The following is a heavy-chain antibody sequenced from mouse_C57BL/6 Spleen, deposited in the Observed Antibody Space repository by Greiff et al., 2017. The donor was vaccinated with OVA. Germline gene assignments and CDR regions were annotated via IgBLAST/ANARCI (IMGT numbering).Heavy chain of an antibody. CDR3: ASPHDYDAMDY. CDR2: IHPNSGST. Sequence: VQLQQPGAELVKPGASVKLSCKASGYTFTSYWMHWVKQRPGQGLEWIGMIHPNSGSTNYNEKFKGKATLTADKSSSTAYMELRSLTSEDSAVYFCASPHDYDAMDYWGQGTSVTVSS. J-gene: IGHJ4*01. CDR1: GYTFTSYW. V-gene: IGHV1-64*01.